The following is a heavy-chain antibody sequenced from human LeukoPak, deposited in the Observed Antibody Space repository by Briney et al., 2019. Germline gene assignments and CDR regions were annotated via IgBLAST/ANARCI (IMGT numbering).Heavy chain of an antibody. J-gene: IGHJ4*02. CDR2: INHSGST. Sequence: SETLSLTCAVYGGSFSGYYWSWIRQPPGKGLEWIGEINHSGSTNYSPSLKSRVTISVGTSKNQFSLKLSSVTAADTAVYYCARSLWFGELFGYWGQGTLVTVSS. CDR3: ARSLWFGELFGY. D-gene: IGHD3-10*01. CDR1: GGSFSGYY. V-gene: IGHV4-34*01.